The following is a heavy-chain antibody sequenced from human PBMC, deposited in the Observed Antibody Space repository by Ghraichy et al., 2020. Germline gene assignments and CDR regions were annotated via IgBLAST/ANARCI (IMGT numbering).Heavy chain of an antibody. Sequence: GSLRLSCVASGFTFSSYDMHWVRQATGKGLEWVSAIGTAGDTYYPGSVKGRFTISRENAKNSLYLQMNSLRAGDTAVYYCARGYGEGAFDIWGQGTMVTVSS. CDR1: GFTFSSYD. D-gene: IGHD1-1*01. J-gene: IGHJ3*02. CDR2: IGTAGDT. V-gene: IGHV3-13*01. CDR3: ARGYGEGAFDI.